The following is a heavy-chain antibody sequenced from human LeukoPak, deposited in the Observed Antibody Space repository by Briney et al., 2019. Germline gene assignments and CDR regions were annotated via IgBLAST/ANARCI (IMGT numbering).Heavy chain of an antibody. CDR2: GKEDETEK. Sequence: PGGSLRLSCVVSGYALRNDWMVWVRQAPGKGLEWVATGKEDETEKDYVDSVRGRFTILTDNAKNSLYLQMNSLRPEDTAVYYCAKNNGRLQLGDWGQGTLVTVSS. CDR1: GYALRNDW. D-gene: IGHD5-24*01. V-gene: IGHV3-7*01. CDR3: AKNNGRLQLGD. J-gene: IGHJ4*02.